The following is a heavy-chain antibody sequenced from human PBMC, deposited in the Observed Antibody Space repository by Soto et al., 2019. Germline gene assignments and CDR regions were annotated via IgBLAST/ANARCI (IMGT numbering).Heavy chain of an antibody. CDR2: ISAYNGNT. Sequence: QVQLVQSGAEVKKPGASVKVSCKASGYTFTSYAISWVRQAPGQGLEWMGWISAYNGNTKYAQKVQGRGTMTTDTSRSTAYMALRSLISDDTAVDYCARDVNSGTFDYWGQGTLVTVSS. CDR1: GYTFTSYA. D-gene: IGHD3-10*01. V-gene: IGHV1-18*01. J-gene: IGHJ4*02. CDR3: ARDVNSGTFDY.